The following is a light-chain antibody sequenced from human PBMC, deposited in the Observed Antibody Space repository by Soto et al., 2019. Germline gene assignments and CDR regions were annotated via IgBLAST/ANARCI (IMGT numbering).Light chain of an antibody. CDR2: GNS. Sequence: QLVLTQPPSVSGAPGLRVTISCTGGSSNIGADYDVHWYQQLPGTAPKLLIYGNSNRPSGVPDRFSGSKSGTSASLAITGLQAEDEADYYCQSYDSSLSGWVFGGGTKVTVL. CDR3: QSYDSSLSGWV. V-gene: IGLV1-40*01. CDR1: SSNIGADYD. J-gene: IGLJ2*01.